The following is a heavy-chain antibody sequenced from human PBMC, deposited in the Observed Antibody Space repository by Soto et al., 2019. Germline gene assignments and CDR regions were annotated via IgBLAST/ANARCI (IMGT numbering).Heavy chain of an antibody. Sequence: SETLSLTCTVSGGSISSGGYYWSWIRQHPGKGLEWIGYIYYSGSTYYNPSLKSRVTISVDTSKNQFSLKLNSVTAADTAVYYCARGPRRGYNWFDPWGQGTLVTVSS. CDR3: ARGPRRGYNWFDP. V-gene: IGHV4-31*03. CDR2: IYYSGST. J-gene: IGHJ5*02. CDR1: GGSISSGGYY.